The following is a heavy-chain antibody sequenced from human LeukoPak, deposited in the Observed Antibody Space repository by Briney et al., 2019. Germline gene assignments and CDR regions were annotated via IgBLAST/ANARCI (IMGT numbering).Heavy chain of an antibody. Sequence: GGSLRLSCAASGFTFSSYAMTWVRQAPGKGLEWISAISGSAYSPSYADSVKGRFTISRDNSKNTLYLQMNSLRAEDTAVYYCARNSSGFKLGDAFDIWGQGTMVTVSS. CDR3: ARNSSGFKLGDAFDI. J-gene: IGHJ3*02. D-gene: IGHD3-22*01. CDR1: GFTFSSYA. CDR2: ISGSAYSP. V-gene: IGHV3-23*01.